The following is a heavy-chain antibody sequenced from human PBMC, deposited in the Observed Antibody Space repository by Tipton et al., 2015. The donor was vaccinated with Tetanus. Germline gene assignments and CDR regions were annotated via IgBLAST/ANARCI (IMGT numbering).Heavy chain of an antibody. D-gene: IGHD5-18*01. Sequence: GSLRLSCAVYGGSFSGYYWTWIRQPPGTGLEWIGDINYSGSANYDPSLKSRVTISVDTSRNQFSLHLTPVTAADTAVYYCARGVDRAKAGTDWGQGTLVTVSS. CDR1: GGSFSGYY. CDR3: ARGVDRAKAGTD. CDR2: INYSGSA. V-gene: IGHV4-34*01. J-gene: IGHJ4*02.